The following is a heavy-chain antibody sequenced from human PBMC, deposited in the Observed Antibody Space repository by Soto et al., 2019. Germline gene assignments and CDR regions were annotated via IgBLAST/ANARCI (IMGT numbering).Heavy chain of an antibody. CDR2: ISYDGSNK. V-gene: IGHV3-30*18. D-gene: IGHD3-3*01. Sequence: QVQLVESGGGVVQPGRSLRLSCAASGFTFSSYGMHWVRQAPGKGLEWVAVISYDGSNKYYADSVKGRFTISRDNSKNTLYLQMNSLRAEDTAVYYCAKDGTICLDYWGQGTLVTVSS. CDR3: AKDGTICLDY. CDR1: GFTFSSYG. J-gene: IGHJ4*02.